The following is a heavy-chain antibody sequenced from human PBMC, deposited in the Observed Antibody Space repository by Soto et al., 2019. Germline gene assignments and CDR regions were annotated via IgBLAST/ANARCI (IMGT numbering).Heavy chain of an antibody. D-gene: IGHD5-12*01. CDR2: IYHSGST. Sequence: SETLSLTCAGSGGSISSGGYSWSWIRQPPGKGLEWIGYIYHSGSTYYNPSLKSRVTISVDRSKNQFSLKLSSVTAADTAVYYCARHARRGRWLQLSPSYYYGMDGWGQGNTVTVSS. CDR1: GGSISSGGYS. CDR3: ARHARRGRWLQLSPSYYYGMDG. V-gene: IGHV4-30-2*01. J-gene: IGHJ6*02.